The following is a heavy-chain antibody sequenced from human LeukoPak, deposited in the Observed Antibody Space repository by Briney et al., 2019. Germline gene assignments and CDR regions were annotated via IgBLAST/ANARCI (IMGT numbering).Heavy chain of an antibody. D-gene: IGHD2-2*01. CDR1: GYTFTGYY. CDR3: ARANAPYCSSTSCLSDY. J-gene: IGHJ4*02. V-gene: IGHV1-2*02. Sequence: ASVKVSCKASGYTFTGYYMHWVRQAPGQGLEWMAWINPNSGGTYYAQNFHDRITMTRDTSISTAYMELSRLRSDDTAIYYCARANAPYCSSTSCLSDYWGQGTLVTVSS. CDR2: INPNSGGT.